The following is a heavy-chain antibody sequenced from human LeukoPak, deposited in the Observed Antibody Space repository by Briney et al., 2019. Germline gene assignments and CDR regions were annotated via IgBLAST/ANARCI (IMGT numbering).Heavy chain of an antibody. V-gene: IGHV4-39*01. Sequence: SETLSLTCTVSGGSISSSSYYWGWIRQPPGKGLEWIGSIHYRGSTYYNPSLKSRVTIYVDTSKNQFSLKLRSVTAADTAVYYCARHQEAAAGWYYGMDVWGQGTAVTVSS. D-gene: IGHD6-13*01. J-gene: IGHJ6*02. CDR2: IHYRGST. CDR3: ARHQEAAAGWYYGMDV. CDR1: GGSISSSSYY.